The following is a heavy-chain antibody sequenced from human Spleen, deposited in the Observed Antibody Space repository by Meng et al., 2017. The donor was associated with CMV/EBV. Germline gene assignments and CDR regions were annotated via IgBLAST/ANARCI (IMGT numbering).Heavy chain of an antibody. J-gene: IGHJ4*02. CDR1: GFTFSSYW. D-gene: IGHD2-21*01. Sequence: GESLKISCAASGFTFSSYWMSWVRQAPGKGLEWVSVIYSGGSTYYADSVKGRFTISRDNSKNTLYLQMNSLRAEDTAVYYCARGYTIGYSRTYDYWGQGTLVTVSS. CDR2: IYSGGST. V-gene: IGHV3-53*01. CDR3: ARGYTIGYSRTYDY.